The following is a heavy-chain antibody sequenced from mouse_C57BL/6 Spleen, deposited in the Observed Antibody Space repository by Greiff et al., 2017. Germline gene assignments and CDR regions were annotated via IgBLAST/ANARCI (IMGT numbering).Heavy chain of an antibody. CDR3: AREGDYYGSRGYYAMDY. Sequence: VMLVESGAELVKPGASVKISCKASGYAFSSYWMNWVKQRPGKGLEWIGQIYPGDGDTNYNGKFKGKATLTADKSSSTAYMQLSSLTSEDSAVYFCAREGDYYGSRGYYAMDYWGQGTSVTVSS. D-gene: IGHD1-1*01. V-gene: IGHV1-80*01. J-gene: IGHJ4*01. CDR1: GYAFSSYW. CDR2: IYPGDGDT.